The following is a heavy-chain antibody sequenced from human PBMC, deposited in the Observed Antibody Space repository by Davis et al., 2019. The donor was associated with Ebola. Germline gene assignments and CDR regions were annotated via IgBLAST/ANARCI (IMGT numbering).Heavy chain of an antibody. D-gene: IGHD3-9*01. CDR1: GYTFTSLD. J-gene: IGHJ3*02. CDR2: MNPNSGNT. V-gene: IGHV1-8*01. CDR3: AKGRHYDILTGYYKGDAFDI. Sequence: AASVKVSCKASGYTFTSLDINWVRQATGQGLEWMGWMNPNSGNTGYAQKFQGRVTMTRNTSISTAYMELSSLRSEDTAVYYCAKGRHYDILTGYYKGDAFDIWGQGTMVTVSS.